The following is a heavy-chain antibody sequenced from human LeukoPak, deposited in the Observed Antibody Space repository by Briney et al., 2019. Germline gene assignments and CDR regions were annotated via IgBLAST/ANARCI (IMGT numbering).Heavy chain of an antibody. V-gene: IGHV3-53*04. CDR2: IYSSGST. D-gene: IGHD3-16*01. J-gene: IGHJ4*02. CDR1: GFTVSSDY. Sequence: GGSLRLSCAASGFTVSSDYMSWVRQAPGKRLEWVSVIYSSGSTFYADSVKGRFTLSRHNSENTLSLQMNSLRTEDTAVYYCARAPTGEAYFDSWGQGTLVTVSS. CDR3: ARAPTGEAYFDS.